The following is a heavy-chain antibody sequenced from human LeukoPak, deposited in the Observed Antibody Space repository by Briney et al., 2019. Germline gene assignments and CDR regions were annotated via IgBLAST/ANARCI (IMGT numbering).Heavy chain of an antibody. Sequence: PSETLSLTCTVSGYSISSGYFWGWIRQPPGKGLECVGTIYHSGSTYYNPSLKSRVTISVDTSKNQFSLKLNSVTAADTAVYYCARIYSSSWFLNWFDPWGQGTLVTVSS. V-gene: IGHV4-38-2*02. J-gene: IGHJ5*02. CDR2: IYHSGST. D-gene: IGHD6-13*01. CDR3: ARIYSSSWFLNWFDP. CDR1: GYSISSGYF.